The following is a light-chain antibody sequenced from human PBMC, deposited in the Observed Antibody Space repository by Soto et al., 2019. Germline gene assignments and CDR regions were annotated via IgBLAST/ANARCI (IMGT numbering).Light chain of an antibody. CDR1: SSNIGSNY. Sequence: QSVLTQPPSASGTPGQRVTISCSGSSSNIGSNYVYWYQQLPGTAPKLLIYRNNQRPSGVPDRFSGSKSGTSASLAISGLRSDDEADYYCAAWDDSHVEFGGGTKLTVL. CDR2: RNN. V-gene: IGLV1-47*01. CDR3: AAWDDSHVE. J-gene: IGLJ2*01.